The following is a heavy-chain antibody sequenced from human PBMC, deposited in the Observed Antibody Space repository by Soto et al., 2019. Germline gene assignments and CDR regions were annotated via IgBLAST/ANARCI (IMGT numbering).Heavy chain of an antibody. V-gene: IGHV3-30*03. CDR3: ARDENLLWFGESHFDY. J-gene: IGHJ4*02. Sequence: QVQLVESGGGVVQPGRSLRLSCAASGFTFNTYGMHWVRQAPGKGLEWVALISYDGSNKYYADSVKGRFTISRDNSKNTLYLQMNSLRAEDTAVYYCARDENLLWFGESHFDYWGQGTLVTVSS. D-gene: IGHD3-10*01. CDR1: GFTFNTYG. CDR2: ISYDGSNK.